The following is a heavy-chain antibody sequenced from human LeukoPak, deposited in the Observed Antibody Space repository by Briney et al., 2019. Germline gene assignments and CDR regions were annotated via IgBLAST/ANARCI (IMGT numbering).Heavy chain of an antibody. J-gene: IGHJ4*02. CDR3: ATSRGYDCDY. CDR2: INGRADEA. CDR1: GFTFSNYG. Sequence: GGSLRLSCAASGFTFSNYGMNWGRQAPGKGLEWVSSINGRADEAHHADSVRGRFTISRDNAKNSLYLEMNSLRDEDTAVYYCATSRGYDCDYWGQGTLVTVSS. V-gene: IGHV3-21*01. D-gene: IGHD3-16*01.